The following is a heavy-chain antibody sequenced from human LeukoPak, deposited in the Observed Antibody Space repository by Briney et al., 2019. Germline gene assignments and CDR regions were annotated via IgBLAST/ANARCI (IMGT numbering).Heavy chain of an antibody. CDR2: IYTGGT. CDR3: ARAGSGWYFAALY. J-gene: IGHJ4*02. Sequence: GGSLRLSCAASGFTVTSNYMSWVRQAPGKGLEWVSVIYTGGTYYADSVKGRFTISRDNSKNTLYLQMNSLRAEDTAVYYCARAGSGWYFAALYWGQGTLVTVSS. D-gene: IGHD6-19*01. V-gene: IGHV3-66*02. CDR1: GFTVTSNY.